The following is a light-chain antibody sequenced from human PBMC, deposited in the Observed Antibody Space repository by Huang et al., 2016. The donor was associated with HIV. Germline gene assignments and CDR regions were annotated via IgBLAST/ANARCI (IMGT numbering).Light chain of an antibody. CDR2: DAS. V-gene: IGKV1-33*01. J-gene: IGKJ3*01. CDR3: QQYDSLPLT. Sequence: DIQMSQSPSSLSASVGDRVTITCQASQDISNSLNWYQQKPGKAPEILMYDASNLNIVVPSSFSGGGSGTHFTFTISSLQPEDIATYYCQQYDSLPLTFGPGTKVDLK. CDR1: QDISNS.